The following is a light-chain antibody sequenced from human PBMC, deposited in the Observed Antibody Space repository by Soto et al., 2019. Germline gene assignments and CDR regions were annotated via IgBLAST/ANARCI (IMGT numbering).Light chain of an antibody. Sequence: DIQMTQSPSTLSASVGDRVTLTCRASQSISSWLAWYQQKPGKAPKLLIYDASSLESGVPSRFSGSVSGTEFPLTISSLQPDDFATYYCQQYNSYWTFGQGTKGDIK. V-gene: IGKV1-5*01. CDR3: QQYNSYWT. CDR1: QSISSW. CDR2: DAS. J-gene: IGKJ1*01.